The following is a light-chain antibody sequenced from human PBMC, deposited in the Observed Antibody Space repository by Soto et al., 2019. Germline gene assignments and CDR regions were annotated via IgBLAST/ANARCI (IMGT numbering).Light chain of an antibody. CDR3: QQYKTSPFP. CDR2: AAS. V-gene: IGKV1-16*01. Sequence: DIQMTQSPSSLASSVGDRVTITCRANQGISTSLAWFQQKPGTAPKSLIYAASTLQTGVPSRFSGSGSGSEFIFPISSRQPGDLATDYCQQYKTSPFPFGGGTQVHIK. J-gene: IGKJ4*01. CDR1: QGISTS.